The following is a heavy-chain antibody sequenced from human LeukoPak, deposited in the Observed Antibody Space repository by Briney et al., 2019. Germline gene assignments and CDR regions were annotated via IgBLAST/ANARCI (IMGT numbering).Heavy chain of an antibody. D-gene: IGHD5-24*01. CDR3: AREMATIGGFDY. V-gene: IGHV4-59*01. J-gene: IGHJ4*02. Sequence: SETLSLTCTVSGGSISSYYWSWIRQPPGKGLEWIGYIYYSGSTNYNPSLKSRVTISVDTSKNQSSLKLSSVTAADTAVYYCAREMATIGGFDYWGQGTLVTVSS. CDR2: IYYSGST. CDR1: GGSISSYY.